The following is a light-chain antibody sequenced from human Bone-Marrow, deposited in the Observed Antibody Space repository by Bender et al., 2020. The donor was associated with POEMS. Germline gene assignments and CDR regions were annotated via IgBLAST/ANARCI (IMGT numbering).Light chain of an antibody. CDR1: SSDVGGYNY. J-gene: IGLJ1*01. CDR3: SSYAGTNTYV. Sequence: QSALTQPRSVSGSPGQSVTISCTGTSSDVGGYNYVSWYQQHPGKAPKLMIYDVSKRPSGVSHRFSGSKSGNTASLSISGLQTEDEADYYCSSYAGTNTYVFGTGTNVAVL. CDR2: DVS. V-gene: IGLV2-11*01.